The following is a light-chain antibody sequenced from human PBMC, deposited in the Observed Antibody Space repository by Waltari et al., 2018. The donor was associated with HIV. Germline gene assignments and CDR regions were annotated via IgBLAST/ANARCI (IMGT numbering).Light chain of an antibody. CDR3: QQYAASPLT. J-gene: IGKJ4*01. CDR1: QSLRSAP. CDR2: GAS. V-gene: IGKV3-20*01. Sequence: EIVLPQSPGTLSLSPRARATLSCRASQSLRSAPLAWYQQKPGQAPRLLIYGASSRAPGIPDRFSGSGAVTDFILTISRLGPEDCAVYYCQQYAASPLTFGGGTKVEIK.